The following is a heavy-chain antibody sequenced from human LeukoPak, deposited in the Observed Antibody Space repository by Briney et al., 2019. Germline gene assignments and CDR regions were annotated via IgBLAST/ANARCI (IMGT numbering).Heavy chain of an antibody. D-gene: IGHD3-3*01. V-gene: IGHV4-34*01. CDR2: INHSGST. CDR3: ARGYDFWSGYYLDY. Sequence: SETLSLTCAVYGGSFSGYYWSWIRHPPGKGLEWIGEINHSGSTNYNPSLKSRVTISVDTSKNQFSLKLSSVTAADTAVYYCARGYDFWSGYYLDYWGQGTLVTVSS. J-gene: IGHJ4*02. CDR1: GGSFSGYY.